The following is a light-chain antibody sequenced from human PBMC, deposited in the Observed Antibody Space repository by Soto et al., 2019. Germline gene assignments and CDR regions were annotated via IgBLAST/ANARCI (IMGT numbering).Light chain of an antibody. Sequence: DNQMTQSPSTLSLSVGDTATNRCRASQGISNDLAWHQQKRGKVPKLLIYGASTAQSGVASRFSGSSAGTDFTLTISSLQPEDVATYYCQKYYSTSWTFGQVTLVDIK. V-gene: IGKV1-27*01. CDR2: GAS. CDR3: QKYYSTSWT. CDR1: QGISND. J-gene: IGKJ1*01.